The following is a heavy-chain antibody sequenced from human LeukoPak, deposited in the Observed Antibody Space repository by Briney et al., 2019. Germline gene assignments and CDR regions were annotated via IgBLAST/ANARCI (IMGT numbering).Heavy chain of an antibody. V-gene: IGHV3-21*01. CDR3: AELGITMIGGV. Sequence: SGGSLRLSCAASGFTFNSYSMNWVRQAPGKGLEWVAAISTTSGNIYYADSVKGRFTISRDNAKNSLYLQMNSLRAEDTAVYYCAELGITMIGGVWGKGTTVTISS. D-gene: IGHD3-10*02. J-gene: IGHJ6*04. CDR1: GFTFNSYS. CDR2: ISTTSGNI.